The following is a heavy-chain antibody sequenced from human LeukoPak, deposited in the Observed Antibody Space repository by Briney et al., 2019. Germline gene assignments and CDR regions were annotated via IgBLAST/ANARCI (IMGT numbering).Heavy chain of an antibody. J-gene: IGHJ5*02. CDR2: IKQDGSEK. CDR3: ARARIYGSAPFDP. D-gene: IGHD3-10*01. CDR1: GFTFSSYW. Sequence: PGGSLRLSCAASGFTFSSYWMSWVRQAPGKGLEWVANIKQDGSEKYYVDSVKGRFTISIDNAKNSLYLQMNSLRAEDTAVYYCARARIYGSAPFDPWGQGTLVTVSS. V-gene: IGHV3-7*01.